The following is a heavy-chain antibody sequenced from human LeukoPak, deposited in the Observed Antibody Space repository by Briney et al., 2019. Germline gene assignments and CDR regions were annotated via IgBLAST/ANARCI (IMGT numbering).Heavy chain of an antibody. Sequence: GGSLRLSCAASGFTFSSYSMNWVRQAPGKGLEWVSSISSSSSYIYYADSVKGRFTISRDNAKNSLYLQMNSLRAEDTAVYYCARDLTRGIFGVHRRSYAFDIWGQGTMVTVSS. J-gene: IGHJ3*02. CDR1: GFTFSSYS. CDR2: ISSSSSYI. D-gene: IGHD3-3*01. V-gene: IGHV3-21*01. CDR3: ARDLTRGIFGVHRRSYAFDI.